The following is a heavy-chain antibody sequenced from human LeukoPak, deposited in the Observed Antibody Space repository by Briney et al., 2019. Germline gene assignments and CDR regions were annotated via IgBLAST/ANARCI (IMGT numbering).Heavy chain of an antibody. J-gene: IGHJ5*02. V-gene: IGHV4-59*01. D-gene: IGHD2-21*01. CDR3: ARMGNCGGDCYFPGWFDP. CDR2: IYYSGST. Sequence: PSETLSLTCTVSGGSISSYYWSWIRQPPGKGLEWIGYIYYSGSTNYNPSLKSRVTISVDTSKNQFSLKLSSVTAADPAVYYCARMGNCGGDCYFPGWFDPWGQGTLVTVSS. CDR1: GGSISSYY.